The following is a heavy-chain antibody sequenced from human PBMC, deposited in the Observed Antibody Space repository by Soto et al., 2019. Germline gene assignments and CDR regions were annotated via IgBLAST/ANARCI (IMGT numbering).Heavy chain of an antibody. V-gene: IGHV3-30*18. CDR2: ISGDGSKR. CDR3: VKSAIMTDVIKDYYGMDL. Sequence: PGGSLRLSCAASEFTFSSNGMQWVRQAAGKGLEWVAGISGDGSKRYYADSLKGRFTISRDNSKNMLHLQMNNLRPEDTAVYYCVKSAIMTDVIKDYYGMDLWGQGTRVTVSS. CDR1: EFTFSSNG. J-gene: IGHJ6*02. D-gene: IGHD2-8*01.